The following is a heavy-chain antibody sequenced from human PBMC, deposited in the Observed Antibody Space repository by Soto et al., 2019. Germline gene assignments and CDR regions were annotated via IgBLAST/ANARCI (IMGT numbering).Heavy chain of an antibody. J-gene: IGHJ5*02. V-gene: IGHV3-15*01. CDR3: TTENCSGGSCSRRGNWFDP. CDR1: GFTFSNAW. Sequence: GGSLRLSCAASGFTFSNAWMSWVRQAPGKGLEWVGRIKSKTDGGTTDYAAPVKGRFTISRDDSKNTLYLQMNSLKTEDTAVYYCTTENCSGGSCSRRGNWFDPWGQGTLVTVST. D-gene: IGHD2-15*01. CDR2: IKSKTDGGTT.